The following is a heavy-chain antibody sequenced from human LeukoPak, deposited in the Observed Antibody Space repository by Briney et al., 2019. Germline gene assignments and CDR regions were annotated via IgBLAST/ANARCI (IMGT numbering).Heavy chain of an antibody. D-gene: IGHD6-13*01. Sequence: GGSLRLSCAASGFTFNGYAMSWVRQAPGKGLEWVSAISGSGGSTFYADSVRGRFTISRDNSENTLSLQMNSLRAEDTAVYYCAKAQDPIAAAGTSPFDYWGQGTLVTVSS. J-gene: IGHJ4*02. CDR3: AKAQDPIAAAGTSPFDY. CDR1: GFTFNGYA. V-gene: IGHV3-23*01. CDR2: ISGSGGST.